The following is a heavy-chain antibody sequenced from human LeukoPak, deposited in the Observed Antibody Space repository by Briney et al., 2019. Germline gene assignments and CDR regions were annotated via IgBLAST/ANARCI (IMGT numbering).Heavy chain of an antibody. CDR3: ARVRGSVSLFDY. CDR2: IKTDGSEQ. V-gene: IGHV3-7*04. D-gene: IGHD5-12*01. Sequence: PGGSLRLSCAASGFTFGSFWMTWVRQAPGKGLEWVANIKTDGSEQYYVDSLKGRFTISRDNAKNSLYLQINSLRAEDTAVYYCARVRGSVSLFDYWGQGTLVTVSS. J-gene: IGHJ4*02. CDR1: GFTFGSFW.